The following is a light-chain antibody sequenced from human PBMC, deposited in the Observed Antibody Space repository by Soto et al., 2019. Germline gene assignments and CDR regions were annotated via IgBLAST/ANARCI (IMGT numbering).Light chain of an antibody. CDR3: SSYTRQYTPSYV. Sequence: QSVLTQPRSVSGSPGQSVTISCTGSSSDVGAYNFASWYQQHPGAAPKLLIHDVSKRPPGVPDRFSASKSGNTASLTISGLRAEDEADYYCSSYTRQYTPSYVFGTGTKLTVL. CDR1: SSDVGAYNF. V-gene: IGLV2-11*01. CDR2: DVS. J-gene: IGLJ1*01.